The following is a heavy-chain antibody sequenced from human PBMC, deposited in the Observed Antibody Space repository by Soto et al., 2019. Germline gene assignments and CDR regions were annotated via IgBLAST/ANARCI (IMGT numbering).Heavy chain of an antibody. CDR3: ARLGGSVDD. CDR1: GASISSGDFV. J-gene: IGHJ4*02. D-gene: IGHD1-26*01. V-gene: IGHV4-30-4*01. CDR2: VRYSGST. Sequence: QVQLRESGPGLVKPSQTLSLTCTVSGASISSGDFVWSWIRQPPGKGLEWTGYVRYSGSTYYNPSLTSRVTISVDTSKNQFSLTLSSGTAADTAVYYCARLGGSVDDWGQGTLVTVS.